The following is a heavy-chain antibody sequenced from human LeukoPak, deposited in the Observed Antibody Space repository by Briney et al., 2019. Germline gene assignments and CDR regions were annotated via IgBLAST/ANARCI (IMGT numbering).Heavy chain of an antibody. CDR2: IYHSGST. CDR1: GGSISSSNW. CDR3: ARGASYGFWYFDY. V-gene: IGHV4-4*02. J-gene: IGHJ4*02. Sequence: KTSETLSLTCAVSGGSISSSNWWSWVRQPPGKGLEWIGEIYHSGSTNYNPSLKSRVTISVDKSKNQFSLKLNSVTAADTAVYYCARGASYGFWYFDYWGQGTLVTVSS. D-gene: IGHD5-18*01.